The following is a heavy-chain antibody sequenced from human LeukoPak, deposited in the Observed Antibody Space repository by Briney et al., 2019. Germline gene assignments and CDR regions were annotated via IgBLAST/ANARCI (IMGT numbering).Heavy chain of an antibody. V-gene: IGHV3-11*01. D-gene: IGHD3-10*01. CDR2: ISSAGGSTI. J-gene: IGHJ5*02. Sequence: KTGGSLRLSCAASGFIFSDYYMTWIRQAPGKGLEWVTDISSAGGSTIYYADPVKGRFTISRDNAKNSLYLQMKSLRVEDTAVYYCARPYGSGSYGWFDLWGQGTLVTVSS. CDR1: GFIFSDYY. CDR3: ARPYGSGSYGWFDL.